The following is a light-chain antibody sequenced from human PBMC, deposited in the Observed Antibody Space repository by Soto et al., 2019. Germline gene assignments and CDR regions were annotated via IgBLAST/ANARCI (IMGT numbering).Light chain of an antibody. CDR2: EVT. V-gene: IGLV2-14*01. Sequence: QSALTQPASVSGSPGQSITISCTGTSTDVNGHNYVSWYQQHPGKAPKVIIYEVTNRPSGISHRFSGSKSGNTASLTISGLQAEDEADYYCCSYTSRTSVFGTGTKLTVL. J-gene: IGLJ1*01. CDR3: CSYTSRTSV. CDR1: STDVNGHNY.